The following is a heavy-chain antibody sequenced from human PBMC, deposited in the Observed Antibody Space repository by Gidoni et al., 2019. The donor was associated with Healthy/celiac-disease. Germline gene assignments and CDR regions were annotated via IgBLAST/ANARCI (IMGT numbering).Heavy chain of an antibody. V-gene: IGHV3-48*02. Sequence: EVQLVESGGGLVQPGGSLRLSCAASGFTFSSYSMNWVRQAPGKGLEWVSYISSSSSTIYYADSVKGRFTISRDNAKNSLYLQMNSLRDEDTAVYYCAGPSDYDSSGLPLFDYWGQGTLVTVSS. D-gene: IGHD3-22*01. CDR2: ISSSSSTI. J-gene: IGHJ4*02. CDR1: GFTFSSYS. CDR3: AGPSDYDSSGLPLFDY.